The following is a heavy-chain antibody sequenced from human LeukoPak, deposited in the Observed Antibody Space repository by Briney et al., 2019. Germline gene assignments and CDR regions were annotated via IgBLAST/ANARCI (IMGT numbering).Heavy chain of an antibody. D-gene: IGHD3-22*01. Sequence: SETLSLTCTVSGGSISSYYWSLIRQPPGKGLEWIGYIYYSGSTNYNPSLKSRVTISVDTSKNQFSLKLSSVTAADTAVYYCARHYTYYDSSGYYRYPDAFDIWGQGTMVTVSS. CDR1: GGSISSYY. CDR3: ARHYTYYDSSGYYRYPDAFDI. CDR2: IYYSGST. V-gene: IGHV4-59*08. J-gene: IGHJ3*02.